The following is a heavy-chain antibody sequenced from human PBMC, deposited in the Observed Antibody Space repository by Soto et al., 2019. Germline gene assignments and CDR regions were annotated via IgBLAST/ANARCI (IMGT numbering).Heavy chain of an antibody. D-gene: IGHD3-10*01. Sequence: QVQVVQSGAEVKKPGAAVTISCKTSGYTFTDDYLHWVRQAPGQGLEWMGWINPHNGNTNYAQKFLGRVSMPRDTSTSTAYMELLGLTSDDTATYYCARAGYCGHDCYSYGMDVWGQGTTVTVSS. V-gene: IGHV1-2*02. CDR3: ARAGYCGHDCYSYGMDV. J-gene: IGHJ6*02. CDR2: INPHNGNT. CDR1: GYTFTDDY.